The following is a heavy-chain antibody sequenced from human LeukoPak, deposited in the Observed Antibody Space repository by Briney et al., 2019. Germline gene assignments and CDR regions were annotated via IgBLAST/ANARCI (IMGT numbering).Heavy chain of an antibody. D-gene: IGHD3-16*02. Sequence: ASVKVSCKVSRYTLTELSMHWVRQAPGKGLEWMGGFDPEDGETIYAQKFQGRVTMTEDTSTDTAYMELSSLRSEDTAVYYCATGVYDYVWGSYRSFDYWGQGTLVTVSS. CDR2: FDPEDGET. V-gene: IGHV1-24*01. CDR1: RYTLTELS. J-gene: IGHJ4*02. CDR3: ATGVYDYVWGSYRSFDY.